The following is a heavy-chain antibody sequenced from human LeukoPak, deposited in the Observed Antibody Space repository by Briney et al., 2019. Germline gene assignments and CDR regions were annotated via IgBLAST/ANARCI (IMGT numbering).Heavy chain of an antibody. V-gene: IGHV3-30*18. Sequence: GGSLRLSCAASGFTFSSYGMHWVRQAPGKGLEWVAVISYDGSNKYYADSVKGRFTISRDNSKNTLYLQMNSLRAEDTAVYYCAKDNTRVRNYYDSSGYYPLGYWGQGTLVTVSS. CDR3: AKDNTRVRNYYDSSGYYPLGY. CDR2: ISYDGSNK. CDR1: GFTFSSYG. D-gene: IGHD3-22*01. J-gene: IGHJ4*02.